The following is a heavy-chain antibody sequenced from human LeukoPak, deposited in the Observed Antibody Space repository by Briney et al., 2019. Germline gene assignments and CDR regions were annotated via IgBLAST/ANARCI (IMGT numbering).Heavy chain of an antibody. Sequence: GSSVKVSCKASGGTFSSYAISWVRQAPGQGLEWMGGIIPIFGTANYAQKFQGRVTITADESTSTAYMELSSLRSEDTAVYYCVVRCSSTSCPWAFDIWGQGTMVTVSS. CDR2: IIPIFGTA. CDR3: VVRCSSTSCPWAFDI. D-gene: IGHD2-2*01. CDR1: GGTFSSYA. J-gene: IGHJ3*02. V-gene: IGHV1-69*01.